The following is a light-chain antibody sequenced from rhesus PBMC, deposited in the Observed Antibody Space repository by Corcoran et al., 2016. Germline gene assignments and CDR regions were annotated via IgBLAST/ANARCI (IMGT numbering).Light chain of an antibody. V-gene: IGLV2-32*02. CDR2: EVT. Sequence: QAALTQPRSVSGSPGQSVAISCTGPSSDIGRYNYVSWYQQYPDTAPKLMISEVTKRPSGVSDRFSGSKSGNTASLTISGLQAEDEADYYCSSYAGTNTFYVFGAGTRLTVL. J-gene: IGLJ1*01. CDR3: SSYAGTNTFYV. CDR1: SSDIGRYNY.